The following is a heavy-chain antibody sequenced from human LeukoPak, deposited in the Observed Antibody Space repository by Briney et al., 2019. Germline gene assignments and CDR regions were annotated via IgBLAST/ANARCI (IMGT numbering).Heavy chain of an antibody. CDR2: MNPNSGNT. V-gene: IGHV1-8*01. Sequence: ASVKVSCKASGYTFTSYDINWLRQATGQGLEWMGWMNPNSGNTGYAQKFQGRVTMTRNTSISTAYMELSSLRSEDTAVYYCARGLSKRVTIFGVVISYGMDVWGQGTTVTVSS. D-gene: IGHD3-3*01. CDR3: ARGLSKRVTIFGVVISYGMDV. J-gene: IGHJ6*02. CDR1: GYTFTSYD.